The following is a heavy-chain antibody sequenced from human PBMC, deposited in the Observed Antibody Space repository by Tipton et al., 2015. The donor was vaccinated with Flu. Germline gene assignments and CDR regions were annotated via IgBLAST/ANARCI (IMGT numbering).Heavy chain of an antibody. D-gene: IGHD3-16*01. CDR1: GFTFSKSA. J-gene: IGHJ4*02. V-gene: IGHV3-23*01. Sequence: SLRLSCAASGFTFSKSALSWVRQAPGKGLEWVSAFGGNGGTYYADSVKGRFTISRDNSKNTLYLQMNNLRPEDTALYYCAKERQLYLGALDYWGQGTLVTVSS. CDR3: AKERQLYLGALDY. CDR2: FGGNGGT.